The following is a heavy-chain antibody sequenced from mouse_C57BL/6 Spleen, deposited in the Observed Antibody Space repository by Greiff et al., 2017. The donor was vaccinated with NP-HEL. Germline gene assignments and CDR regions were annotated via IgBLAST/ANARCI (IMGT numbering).Heavy chain of an antibody. Sequence: QVQLQQPGAELVKPGASVKLSCKASGYTFTSYWMHWVKQRPGQGLEWIGMIHPNSGSTNYNEKFKSKATLTVDKSSSTAYMQLSSLTSEDSAVYYCARAPYGSSYYFDDWGQGTTLTVAS. D-gene: IGHD1-1*01. V-gene: IGHV1-64*01. CDR3: ARAPYGSSYYFDD. CDR2: IHPNSGST. CDR1: GYTFTSYW. J-gene: IGHJ2*01.